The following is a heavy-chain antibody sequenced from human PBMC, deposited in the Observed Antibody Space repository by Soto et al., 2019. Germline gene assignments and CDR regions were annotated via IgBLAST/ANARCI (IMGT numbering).Heavy chain of an antibody. CDR1: GFTVSSNY. D-gene: IGHD5-18*01. Sequence: EVQLVESGGGLVQPGGSLRLSCAASGFTVSSNYMSWVRQAPGKGLEWVSVIYSGGSTYYADSVKGRFTISRHNSKNTLYLQMNSLRAEDTAVYYCARTVVYSYGYIDYWGQGTLVTVSS. CDR3: ARTVVYSYGYIDY. J-gene: IGHJ4*02. CDR2: IYSGGST. V-gene: IGHV3-53*04.